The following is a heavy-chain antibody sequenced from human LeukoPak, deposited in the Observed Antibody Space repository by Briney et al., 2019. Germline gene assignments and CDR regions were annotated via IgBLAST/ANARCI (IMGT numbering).Heavy chain of an antibody. D-gene: IGHD3-9*01. V-gene: IGHV1-24*01. Sequence: ASVTVSCKVSGYTLTKLSMHWVRQAPGKGLEWMGGFDPGDGAMVYAQRFQGRVTMTEDTSTDTVYMELSSLKSEDTAVYYCAAGGFYDLLPYWGQGTLVTVSS. J-gene: IGHJ4*02. CDR3: AAGGFYDLLPY. CDR2: FDPGDGAM. CDR1: GYTLTKLS.